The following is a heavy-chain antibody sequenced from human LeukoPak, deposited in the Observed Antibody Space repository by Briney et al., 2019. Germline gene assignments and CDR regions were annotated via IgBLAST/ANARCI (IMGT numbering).Heavy chain of an antibody. CDR3: ARVNNTSLTVWQRGANWFDP. CDR1: GGTFSSYA. D-gene: IGHD3-9*01. J-gene: IGHJ5*02. V-gene: IGHV1-69*01. CDR2: IIPIFGTA. Sequence: SVKVSCKASGGTFSSYAISWVRQAPGQGLERMGGIIPIFGTANYAQKFQGRVTITADESTSTAYMELSSLRSEDTAVYYCARVNNTSLTVWQRGANWFDPWGQGTLVTVSS.